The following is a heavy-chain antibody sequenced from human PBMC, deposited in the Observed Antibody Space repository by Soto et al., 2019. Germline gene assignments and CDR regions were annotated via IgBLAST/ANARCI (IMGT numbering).Heavy chain of an antibody. D-gene: IGHD3-22*01. J-gene: IGHJ1*01. Sequence: QVQLVESGGGVVQPGRSLRLSCAASGFTFSSYAMHWVRQAPGKGLEWVAVISYDGSNKYYADSVKGRFTISRDNSKNTLYLQMNSLRAEDTAVYYSARDGSYYYDSKGFQHWGQGTLVTVSS. V-gene: IGHV3-30-3*01. CDR2: ISYDGSNK. CDR3: ARDGSYYYDSKGFQH. CDR1: GFTFSSYA.